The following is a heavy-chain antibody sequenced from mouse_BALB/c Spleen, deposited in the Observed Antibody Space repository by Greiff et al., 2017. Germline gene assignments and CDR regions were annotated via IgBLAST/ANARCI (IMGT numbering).Heavy chain of an antibody. V-gene: IGHV3-8*02. J-gene: IGHJ3*01. CDR2: ISYSGST. D-gene: IGHD2-4*01. Sequence: VQLKESGPSLVKPSQTLSLSCSVTGDSFTSGYWNWIRKFPGNKLEYMGYISYSGSTYYNPSLKSRISITRDTSKNQYYLQLNSVTTEDTAPYYCATMITFSWFAYWGQGTLVTVSA. CDR3: ATMITFSWFAY. CDR1: GDSFTSGY.